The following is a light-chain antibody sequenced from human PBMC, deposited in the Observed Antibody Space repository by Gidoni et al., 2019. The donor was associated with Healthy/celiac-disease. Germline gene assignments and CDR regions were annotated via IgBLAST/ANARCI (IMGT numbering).Light chain of an antibody. Sequence: ETVFTQSPATLSLSPAERATLSCRASQSVSSYLAWYQQKPGQAPRLLIYDASNRATGIPARFSGSGPGTDFTLTISSLEPEDFAVYYCQQRSNWPRSFXQXTKLEIK. CDR2: DAS. CDR3: QQRSNWPRS. J-gene: IGKJ2*03. CDR1: QSVSSY. V-gene: IGKV3-11*01.